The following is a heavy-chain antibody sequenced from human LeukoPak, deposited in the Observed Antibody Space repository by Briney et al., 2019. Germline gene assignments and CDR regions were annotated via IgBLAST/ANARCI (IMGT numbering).Heavy chain of an antibody. CDR3: ARGLGGDKRCGIKWLKYNWFDP. CDR2: INPSGGST. V-gene: IGHV1-46*01. Sequence: ASVKVSCKASGYTFTSYYMHWVRQAPGQGLELMGIINPSGGSTSYAQKFQGRVTMTRDMSTSTVYMELSSLRSEDTAVYYCARGLGGDKRCGIKWLKYNWFDPWGQGTLVTVSS. D-gene: IGHD5-24*01. CDR1: GYTFTSYY. J-gene: IGHJ5*02.